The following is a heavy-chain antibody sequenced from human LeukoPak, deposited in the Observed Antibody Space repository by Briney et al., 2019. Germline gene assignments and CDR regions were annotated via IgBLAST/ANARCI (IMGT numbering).Heavy chain of an antibody. D-gene: IGHD3-10*01. V-gene: IGHV3-21*04. CDR1: GFTFSSYS. CDR2: ISSSSSYI. CDR3: AKDKNYYGSGSSTRFDY. Sequence: SGGSLRLSCAASGFTFSSYSMNWVRQAPGKGLEWVSSISSSSSYIYYADSVKGRFTISRDNAKNSLYLQMNSLRAEDTALYYCAKDKNYYGSGSSTRFDYWGQGTLVTVSS. J-gene: IGHJ4*02.